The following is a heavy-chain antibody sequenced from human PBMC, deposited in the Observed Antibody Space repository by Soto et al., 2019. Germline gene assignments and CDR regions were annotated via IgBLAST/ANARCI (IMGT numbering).Heavy chain of an antibody. CDR1: GFTFSSYS. J-gene: IGHJ4*01. V-gene: IGHV3-21*04. Sequence: PGGSLRLSCAASGFTFSSYSMNWVRQAPGKGLEWVSSISSSSSYIYYADSVKGRFTISRDNAKNSLYLQMNSLRAEDTAVYYCARANRNYYDSSVYLSFGYRRHRTLFTAS. D-gene: IGHD3-22*01. CDR2: ISSSSSYI. CDR3: ARANRNYYDSSVYLSFGY.